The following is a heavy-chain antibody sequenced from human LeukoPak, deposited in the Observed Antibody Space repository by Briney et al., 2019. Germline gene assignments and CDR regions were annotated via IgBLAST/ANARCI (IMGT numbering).Heavy chain of an antibody. D-gene: IGHD6-6*01. CDR2: VYHTGST. V-gene: IGHV4-59*01. J-gene: IGHJ2*01. CDR1: GGSINNYY. CDR3: AIVARRWYFDL. Sequence: SETLSLTCSVSGGSINNYYWSWIRQAPGKRLEWIGSVYHTGSTDYDPSLKSRVTISVDTSKNQFSLKLSAVTAADTAVYYCAIVARRWYFDLWGRGTLVTVSS.